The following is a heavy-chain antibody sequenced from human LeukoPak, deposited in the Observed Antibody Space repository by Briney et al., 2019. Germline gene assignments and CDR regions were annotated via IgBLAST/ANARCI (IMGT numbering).Heavy chain of an antibody. Sequence: GGSLRLSCAASGFTFSSYAMHWVRQAPGKGLEWVAAISGSGGSKYYADSVKGRFTISRDNSKNRLYLQMNSLRAEDTAVYYCATDGYDSNYYMAVWGKGTTVTVSS. CDR2: ISGSGGSK. CDR3: ATDGYDSNYYMAV. J-gene: IGHJ6*03. V-gene: IGHV3-23*01. CDR1: GFTFSSYA. D-gene: IGHD3-22*01.